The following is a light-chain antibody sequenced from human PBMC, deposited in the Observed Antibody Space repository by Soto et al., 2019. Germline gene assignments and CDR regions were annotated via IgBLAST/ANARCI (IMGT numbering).Light chain of an antibody. Sequence: VMTQSPATLSVSPGERATLSCWASETVATNLAWYQQKPGQAPRLLISGASTRAAGISDRFRGSGSGTEYRPTMSSMRSEDSAFYYCRQYFEWRPMTFGEGTKVE. V-gene: IGKV3-15*01. J-gene: IGKJ4*02. CDR1: ETVATN. CDR3: RQYFEWRPMT. CDR2: GAS.